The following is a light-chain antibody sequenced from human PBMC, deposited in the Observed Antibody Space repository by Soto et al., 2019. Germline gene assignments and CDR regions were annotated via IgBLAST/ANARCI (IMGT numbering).Light chain of an antibody. CDR2: DVT. J-gene: IGLJ3*02. CDR3: CSYAGSYTWV. Sequence: QAVVTQPRSVSGSPGQSVTISCTGTSSDVGAYNSVSWYQQHPGKAPKLMISDVTKRPSGVPDRFSGSKSGNTASLTISGLQAEDEADYYCCSYAGSYTWVFGGGTKVTVL. CDR1: SSDVGAYNS. V-gene: IGLV2-11*01.